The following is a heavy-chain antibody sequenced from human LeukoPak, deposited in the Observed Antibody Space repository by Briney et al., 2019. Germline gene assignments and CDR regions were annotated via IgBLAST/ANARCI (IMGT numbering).Heavy chain of an antibody. V-gene: IGHV3-53*01. CDR3: ARDPSPLHYFDY. CDR2: INSDGGT. J-gene: IGHJ4*02. CDR1: GFTFSSYA. Sequence: GASLRLSCEASGFTFSSYAMHWVRQAPGKGLEWVSVINSDGGTTYADSVKGRFTISRDNSKNTLYLQMNSLRAEDTAVYYCARDPSPLHYFDYWGQGTLVTVSS.